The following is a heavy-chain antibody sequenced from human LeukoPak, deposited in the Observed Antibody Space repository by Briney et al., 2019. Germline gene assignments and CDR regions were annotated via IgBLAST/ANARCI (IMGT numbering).Heavy chain of an antibody. CDR1: GYTFTSYD. V-gene: IGHV1-8*01. Sequence: GALVKASCKASGYTFTSYDINWVRQATGHGLEWMGWMNPNSGNAGYAQKFQGRVTMTRNTSISTAYMELSSLRSEDTAVYYCARGQYDHWTGVYWGQGTLVNVSS. CDR3: ARGQYDHWTGVY. J-gene: IGHJ4*02. D-gene: IGHD3/OR15-3a*01. CDR2: MNPNSGNA.